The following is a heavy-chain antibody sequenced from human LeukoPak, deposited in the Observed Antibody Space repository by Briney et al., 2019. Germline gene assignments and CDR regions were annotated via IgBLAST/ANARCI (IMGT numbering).Heavy chain of an antibody. Sequence: SETLSLTCTVSGGSISSSSYYWGWIRQPPGKGLEWIGSIYYSGSTYYNPSLMSRVTISVDTSKNQFSLKLSSVTAADTAVYYCARQAYYYDSSGYYCMDVWGQGTTVTVSS. CDR2: IYYSGST. CDR1: GGSISSSSYY. V-gene: IGHV4-39*01. D-gene: IGHD3-22*01. CDR3: ARQAYYYDSSGYYCMDV. J-gene: IGHJ6*03.